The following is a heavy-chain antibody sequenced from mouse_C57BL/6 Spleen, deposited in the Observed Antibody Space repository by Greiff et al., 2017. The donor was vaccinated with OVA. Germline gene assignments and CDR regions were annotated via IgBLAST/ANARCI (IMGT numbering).Heavy chain of an antibody. CDR3: ARAAYDYAGAMDY. Sequence: VQLQQPGAELVRTGSSVKLSCKASGYTFTSYWMDWVKQRPGQGLEWIGNIYPSDSDTHYNQKFKDKATLTVDKSSSTAYMQLSSLTSEDSAVYYCARAAYDYAGAMDYWGQGTSVTVSS. CDR2: IYPSDSDT. D-gene: IGHD2-4*01. CDR1: GYTFTSYW. J-gene: IGHJ4*01. V-gene: IGHV1-61*01.